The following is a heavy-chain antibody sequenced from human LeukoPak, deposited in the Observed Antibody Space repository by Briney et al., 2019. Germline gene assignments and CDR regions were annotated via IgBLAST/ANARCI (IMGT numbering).Heavy chain of an antibody. CDR1: GFTFSGYA. J-gene: IGHJ4*02. V-gene: IGHV3-23*01. CDR3: AKDSYPYYYDSSGYYPFDY. CDR2: ISGSGGST. D-gene: IGHD3-22*01. Sequence: PGGSLRLSCEASGFTFSGYAMSWVRQAPGKGLEWVSAISGSGGSTYYADSVKGRFTISRDNSKNTLYLQMNSLRAEDTAVYYCAKDSYPYYYDSSGYYPFDYWGQGTLVTVSS.